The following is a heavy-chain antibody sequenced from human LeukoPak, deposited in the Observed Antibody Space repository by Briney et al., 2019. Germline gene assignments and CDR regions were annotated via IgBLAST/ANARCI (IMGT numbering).Heavy chain of an antibody. CDR2: INHSGST. V-gene: IGHV4-34*01. D-gene: IGHD2-2*01. CDR3: ARAPPVLPGGNWFDP. CDR1: GGSFSGYY. J-gene: IGHJ5*02. Sequence: SETLSLTCAVYGGSFSGYYWSWIRQPPGKGLGWIGEINHSGSTNYNPSLKSRVTISVDTSKNQFSLKLSSVTAADTAVYYCARAPPVLPGGNWFDPWGQGTLVTVSS.